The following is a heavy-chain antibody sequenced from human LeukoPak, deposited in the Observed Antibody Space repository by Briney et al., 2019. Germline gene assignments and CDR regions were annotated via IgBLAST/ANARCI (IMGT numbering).Heavy chain of an antibody. Sequence: PSETLSLTCTVSGGSISDYYWSWIRQPPGKGLEWIGYVYYSGSINYNPSLKSRVTISADTSKNEFSLKLSSVTAADTAVYYCARGDMASNRFDYWGLGALVTVSS. D-gene: IGHD5-24*01. V-gene: IGHV4-59*01. J-gene: IGHJ4*02. CDR1: GGSISDYY. CDR2: VYYSGSI. CDR3: ARGDMASNRFDY.